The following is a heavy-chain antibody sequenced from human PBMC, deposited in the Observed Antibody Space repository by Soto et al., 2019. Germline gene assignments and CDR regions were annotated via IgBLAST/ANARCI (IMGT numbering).Heavy chain of an antibody. CDR2: IKQDGSEK. V-gene: IGHV3-7*05. J-gene: IGHJ3*02. CDR1: GFTFSSYW. CDR3: ARFYTGRIAARPDAFDI. Sequence: GGSLRLSCAASGFTFSSYWMSWVRQAPGKGLEWVANIKQDGSEKYYVDSVKGRFTISRDNAKNSLYLQMNSLRAEDTAVYYCARFYTGRIAARPDAFDIWGQGTMVTVSS. D-gene: IGHD6-6*01.